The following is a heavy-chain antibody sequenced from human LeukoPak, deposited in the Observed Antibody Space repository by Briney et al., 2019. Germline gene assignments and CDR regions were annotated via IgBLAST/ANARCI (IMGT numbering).Heavy chain of an antibody. Sequence: SETLSLTCAVYGGSFSGYYWSWIRQPPGKGLEWIGYIYYSGTTNYNPSLKSRVSMSVDTSKNQFSLKLSSVTAADTAVYYCAWTYYDYVWGSYRHEHWGQGTLVTVSS. D-gene: IGHD3-16*02. J-gene: IGHJ1*01. V-gene: IGHV4-59*12. CDR1: GGSFSGYY. CDR3: AWTYYDYVWGSYRHEH. CDR2: IYYSGTT.